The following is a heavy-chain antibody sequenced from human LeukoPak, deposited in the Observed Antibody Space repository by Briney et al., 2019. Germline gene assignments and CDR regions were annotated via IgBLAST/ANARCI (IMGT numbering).Heavy chain of an antibody. D-gene: IGHD2-2*01. CDR3: ARAAGYCSSTSCRRKSNWFDP. V-gene: IGHV1-2*02. Sequence: ASVKVSCKASGNTFTGYYIHWVRQAPGQGLEWMGWINPNSGGTNYAQKFQGRVTMTRDTSISTAYMELSRLRSDDTAVYYCARAAGYCSSTSCRRKSNWFDPWGQGTLVTVSS. CDR1: GNTFTGYY. CDR2: INPNSGGT. J-gene: IGHJ5*02.